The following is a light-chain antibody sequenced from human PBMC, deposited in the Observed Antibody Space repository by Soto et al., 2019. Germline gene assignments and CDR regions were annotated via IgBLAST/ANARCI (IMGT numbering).Light chain of an antibody. V-gene: IGKV3-11*01. CDR3: QQRSNWPPLT. CDR1: QSVSSY. CDR2: DAS. Sequence: EIVLTQSPATLSLSPGERATLSCRASQSVSSYLAWYQQKPGQAPRLLIYDASNRANGIPARFSGSGSGTDLTLTISSLEPEDFAVYYCQQRSNWPPLTFGGGTKVDIK. J-gene: IGKJ4*01.